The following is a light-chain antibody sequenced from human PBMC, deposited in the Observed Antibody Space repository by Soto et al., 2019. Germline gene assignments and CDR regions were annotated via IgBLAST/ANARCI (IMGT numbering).Light chain of an antibody. Sequence: DIQMTQSPSTLSASVGDRVTITCRASQSISSWLAWYQQKPGKAPNLLIYRASTLKSGVPSRFSGSGSGTEFTLTVSSLHPDDFATYYCQHYSTYSKTFGQGTKVEIK. CDR1: QSISSW. CDR2: RAS. CDR3: QHYSTYSKT. J-gene: IGKJ1*01. V-gene: IGKV1-5*03.